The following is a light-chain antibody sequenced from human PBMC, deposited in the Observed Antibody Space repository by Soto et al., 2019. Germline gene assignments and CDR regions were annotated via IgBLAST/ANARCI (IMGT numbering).Light chain of an antibody. J-gene: IGLJ2*01. CDR3: SSYTSSSTVI. V-gene: IGLV2-14*01. CDR2: EVS. CDR1: SSDVGGYNY. Sequence: QSALTQPASVSGSPGQSITISCTGTSSDVGGYNYVSWYQQLSGKAPKLMIYEVSNRPSGVSNRFSGSKSDNSASLTISGLQAEDEADYYCSSYTSSSTVIFGGGTKLTVL.